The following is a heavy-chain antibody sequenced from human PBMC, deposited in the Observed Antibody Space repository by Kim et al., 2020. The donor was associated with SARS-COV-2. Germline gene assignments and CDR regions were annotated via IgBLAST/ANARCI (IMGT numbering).Heavy chain of an antibody. Sequence: GGSLRLSCAASGFTFSSYWMSWVRQAPGKGLEWVANIKQDGSEKYYVDSVKGRFTISRDNAKNSLYLQMNSLRAEDTAVYYCARAPELFRLRFDPWGQGTLVTVSS. CDR3: ARAPELFRLRFDP. J-gene: IGHJ5*02. V-gene: IGHV3-7*01. CDR1: GFTFSSYW. D-gene: IGHD2-21*01. CDR2: IKQDGSEK.